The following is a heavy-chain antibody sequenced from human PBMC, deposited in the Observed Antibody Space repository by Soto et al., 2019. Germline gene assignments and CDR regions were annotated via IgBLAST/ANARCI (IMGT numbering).Heavy chain of an antibody. D-gene: IGHD5-18*01. J-gene: IGHJ4*02. CDR2: IYYSGST. CDR3: ARRYGSCFDY. Sequence: SETLSLTCTVSGGSISSYYWSWIRQPPGKGLEWIGYIYYSGSTNYNPSLKSRVTISVDTSKNQFSLKLSLKLSSVTAADTAVYYCARRYGSCFDYWGQGTLVTVS. V-gene: IGHV4-59*08. CDR1: GGSISSYY.